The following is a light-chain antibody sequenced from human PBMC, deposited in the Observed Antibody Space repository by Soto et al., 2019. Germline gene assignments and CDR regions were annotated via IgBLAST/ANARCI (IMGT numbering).Light chain of an antibody. Sequence: EIVLTQSPATLSLSPGERATLSCRVSQSVGSSLAWYQQKPGQAPRLHIYDASNRATGIPARFSGSGSGTDFTLTINSLEPEDVAVYYCQQRSYLFTFGGGTKVDIK. V-gene: IGKV3-11*01. CDR3: QQRSYLFT. CDR1: QSVGSS. CDR2: DAS. J-gene: IGKJ4*01.